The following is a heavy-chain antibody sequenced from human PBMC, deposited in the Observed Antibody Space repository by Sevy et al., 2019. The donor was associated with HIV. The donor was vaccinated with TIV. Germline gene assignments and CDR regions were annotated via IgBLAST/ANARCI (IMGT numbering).Heavy chain of an antibody. CDR3: VRDIGYSGYDALGGFDY. J-gene: IGHJ4*02. CDR2: ISYDGSNK. D-gene: IGHD5-12*01. Sequence: GGSLRLSCAASGFTFSSYAIHWVRQAPGKGLEWVAVISYDGSNKYYADSVKGRFTISRDNSKNTLYLQINSLRPEGTAIYYCVRDIGYSGYDALGGFDYWGQGTLVTVSS. CDR1: GFTFSSYA. V-gene: IGHV3-30-3*01.